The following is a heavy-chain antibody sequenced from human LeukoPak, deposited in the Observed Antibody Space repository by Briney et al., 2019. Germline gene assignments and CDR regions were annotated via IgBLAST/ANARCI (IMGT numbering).Heavy chain of an antibody. J-gene: IGHJ4*02. D-gene: IGHD3-16*01. CDR3: AKDLADYVLGGHGYFYY. CDR1: GFTFSSYA. V-gene: IGHV3-23*01. Sequence: GGSLRLSCAASGFTFSSYAISWVRQAPGKGLEWVSAISGSSGSTYYADSVKGRFTISRDNSKNTLYLQMNSLRAEDRAVYYCAKDLADYVLGGHGYFYYWGQGPMVTVSS. CDR2: ISGSSGST.